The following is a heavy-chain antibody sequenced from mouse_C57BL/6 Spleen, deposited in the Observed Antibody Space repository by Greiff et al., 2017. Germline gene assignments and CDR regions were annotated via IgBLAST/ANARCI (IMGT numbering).Heavy chain of an antibody. V-gene: IGHV1-50*01. CDR2: IDPSDSYT. Sequence: VQLQQPGAELVKPGASVKLSCKASGYTFTSYWMQWVKQRPGQGLEWIGEIDPSDSYTNCNQKFKGKATLTVDTSSSTAYMQLSSLTSEDSAVYYCARGVLRSYFDYWGQGTTLTVSS. CDR3: ARGVLRSYFDY. CDR1: GYTFTSYW. D-gene: IGHD1-1*01. J-gene: IGHJ2*01.